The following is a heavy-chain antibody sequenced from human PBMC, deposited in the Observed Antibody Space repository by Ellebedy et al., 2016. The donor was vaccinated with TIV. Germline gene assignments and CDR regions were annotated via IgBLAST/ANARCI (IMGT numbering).Heavy chain of an antibody. CDR3: ARGYTGFTA. CDR1: GYTFTGFD. J-gene: IGHJ5*02. V-gene: IGHV1-8*01. CDR2: MNPNSGNT. D-gene: IGHD2-8*02. Sequence: ASVKVSXXASGYTFTGFDINWVRQATGQGLEWMGWMNPNSGNTGYAQEFQGGVTMTRNTSISTAYMELSSLRSEDTAVYYCARGYTGFTAWGQGTLVTVSS.